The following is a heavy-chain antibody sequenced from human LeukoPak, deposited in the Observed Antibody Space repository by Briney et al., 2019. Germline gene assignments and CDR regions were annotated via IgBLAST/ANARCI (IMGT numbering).Heavy chain of an antibody. J-gene: IGHJ6*04. CDR3: ARDSGQQLGYYYYGMDV. D-gene: IGHD6-13*01. CDR2: IIPIFGTA. Sequence: LVKVSCKASGGTFSSYAISWVRQAPGQGLEWMGGIIPIFGTANYAQKFQGRVTITADESTSTAYMELSSLRSEDTAVYYCARDSGQQLGYYYYGMDVWGKGTTVTVSS. CDR1: GGTFSSYA. V-gene: IGHV1-69*13.